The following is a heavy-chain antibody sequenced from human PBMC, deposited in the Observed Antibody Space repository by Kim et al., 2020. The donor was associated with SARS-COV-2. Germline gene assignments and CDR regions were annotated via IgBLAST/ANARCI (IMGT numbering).Heavy chain of an antibody. CDR1: GGSISGYY. J-gene: IGHJ5*02. CDR3: ARRHSNYNWFDP. CDR2: IYDSGST. D-gene: IGHD4-4*01. Sequence: SETLSLTCTVSGGSISGYYWSWIRQPAGKGLEWIGRIYDSGSTTYNPSLKSRLTMSVDTSKNQFSLKLNSVTAADTALYYCARRHSNYNWFDPWGQGTLVTVSS. V-gene: IGHV4-4*07.